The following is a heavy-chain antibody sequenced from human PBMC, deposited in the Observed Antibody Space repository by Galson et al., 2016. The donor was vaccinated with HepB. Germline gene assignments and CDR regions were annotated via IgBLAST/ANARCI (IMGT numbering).Heavy chain of an antibody. Sequence: SETLSLTCTVSGGSISSTTNWWSWVRQAPGKGLEWIGEIYHSGSTNYNPALKSRVSISVDKSKNQFSLKLSSVTAADTAIYYCAKDCSKQYNGSGYHYWGQGILVTVSS. CDR1: GGSISSTTNW. CDR3: AKDCSKQYNGSGYHY. CDR2: IYHSGST. V-gene: IGHV4-4*02. D-gene: IGHD3-22*01. J-gene: IGHJ4*02.